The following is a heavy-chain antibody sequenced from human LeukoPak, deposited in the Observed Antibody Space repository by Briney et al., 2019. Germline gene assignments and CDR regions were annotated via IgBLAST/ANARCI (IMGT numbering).Heavy chain of an antibody. J-gene: IGHJ5*02. CDR3: ARGGITMVRGVATLNWFDP. V-gene: IGHV4-34*01. CDR1: GGSFSGYY. D-gene: IGHD3-10*01. Sequence: PSETLSLTCAVYGGSFSGYYWSWIRQPPGKGLEWIGEINHSGSTNYNPSLKSRVTISVDTSKNQFSLKLSSVTAADTAVYYCARGGITMVRGVATLNWFDPWGQGTLVTVSS. CDR2: INHSGST.